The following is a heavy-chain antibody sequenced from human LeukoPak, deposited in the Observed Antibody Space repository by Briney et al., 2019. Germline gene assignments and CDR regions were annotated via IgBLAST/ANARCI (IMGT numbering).Heavy chain of an antibody. V-gene: IGHV1-8*01. CDR2: MNPNSGNT. CDR1: GYTFTSYD. Sequence: ASVKVSCKASGYTFTSYDINWVRQTTGQGLEWMGWMNPNSGNTGYAQKFQGRVTMTRNTSISTAYMELSSLRSEDTAVYYCARGAGVGATLDYWGQGTLVTVSS. J-gene: IGHJ4*02. D-gene: IGHD1-26*01. CDR3: ARGAGVGATLDY.